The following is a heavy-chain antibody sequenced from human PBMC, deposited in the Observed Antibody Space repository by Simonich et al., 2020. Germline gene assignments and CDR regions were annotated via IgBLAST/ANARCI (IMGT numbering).Heavy chain of an antibody. CDR1: GFTFSSYW. CDR3: ARDREVYGSGSYYNY. D-gene: IGHD3-10*01. J-gene: IGHJ4*02. V-gene: IGHV3-7*01. Sequence: EVQLVESGGGLVQPGGSLRLSCAASGFTFSSYWMSWVRQAPGKGLEWVANIKQDGSGKDDVDSVKGRFTISRDNAKNSLYLQMNSLRAEDTAVYYCARDREVYGSGSYYNYWGQGTLVTVSS. CDR2: IKQDGSGK.